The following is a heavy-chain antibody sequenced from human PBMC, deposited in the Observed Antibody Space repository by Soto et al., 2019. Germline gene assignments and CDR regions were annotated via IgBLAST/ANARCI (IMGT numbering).Heavy chain of an antibody. D-gene: IGHD6-19*01. J-gene: IGHJ4*02. Sequence: SETQSLTCAVYGGSFSGYYWSWIRQPPGKGLEWIGEINHSGSTNYNPSLKSRVTISVDTSKNQFSLKLSSVTAADTAVYYCARVSSGWYGRIDYWGQGTLVTVSS. CDR2: INHSGST. CDR1: GGSFSGYY. V-gene: IGHV4-34*01. CDR3: ARVSSGWYGRIDY.